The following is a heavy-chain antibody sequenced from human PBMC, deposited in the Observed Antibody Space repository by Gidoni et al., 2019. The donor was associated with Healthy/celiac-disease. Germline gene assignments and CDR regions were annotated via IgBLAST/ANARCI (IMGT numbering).Heavy chain of an antibody. CDR1: GFTFSSYG. J-gene: IGHJ6*02. Sequence: QVQLVESGGGVVQPGRSLRLSCAASGFTFSSYGMHWVRQAPGKGLEWVAVISYDGSNKYYADSVKGRFTISRDNSKNTLYLQMNSLRAEDTAVYYCAKAGGYSYGYNGMDVWGQGTTVTVSS. CDR2: ISYDGSNK. D-gene: IGHD5-18*01. V-gene: IGHV3-30*18. CDR3: AKAGGYSYGYNGMDV.